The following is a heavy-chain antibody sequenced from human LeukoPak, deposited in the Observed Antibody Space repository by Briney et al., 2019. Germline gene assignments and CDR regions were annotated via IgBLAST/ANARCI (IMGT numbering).Heavy chain of an antibody. CDR3: ARDWTLAARPPYYYYGMDV. CDR1: GFTFSSYW. V-gene: IGHV3-74*01. J-gene: IGHJ6*02. CDR2: INSDGSST. D-gene: IGHD6-6*01. Sequence: GGSLRLSCAASGFTFSSYWMHWVRQAPGKGLVWVSRINSDGSSTSYADSVKGRFTISRDNAKNTLYLQMNSLRAEDTAVYYCARDWTLAARPPYYYYGMDVWAKGPRSPSP.